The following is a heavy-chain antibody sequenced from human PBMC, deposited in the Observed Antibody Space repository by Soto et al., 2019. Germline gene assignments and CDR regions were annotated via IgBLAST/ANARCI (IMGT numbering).Heavy chain of an antibody. V-gene: IGHV4-39*01. CDR3: GRVVEGATRHTDPDS. CDR1: GVSIHNSHSF. CDR2: VCHNGGA. J-gene: IGHJ5*01. D-gene: IGHD2-21*01. Sequence: TSETLSLTCTVSGVSIHNSHSFWAWIRQPPGKGLQFIASVCHNGGAHYNSSLKSRVTISVDTANNQVSLRMRSLTAADTAFYYCGRVVEGATRHTDPDSWGQGILVTVSS.